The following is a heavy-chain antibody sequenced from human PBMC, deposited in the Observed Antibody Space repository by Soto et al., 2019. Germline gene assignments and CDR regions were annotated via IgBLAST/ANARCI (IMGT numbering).Heavy chain of an antibody. CDR1: GYTFTSYA. D-gene: IGHD3-22*01. CDR3: ARDDSSVFTHLKYFQH. CDR2: INAGNGNT. Sequence: QVQLVQSGAEVKKPGASVKVSCKASGYTFTSYAMHWVRQAPGQRLEWMGWINAGNGNTKYSQKFQGRVTITRDTSASTAYMELSSLRSEDTAVYYCARDDSSVFTHLKYFQHWGQGTLVTVSS. V-gene: IGHV1-3*01. J-gene: IGHJ1*01.